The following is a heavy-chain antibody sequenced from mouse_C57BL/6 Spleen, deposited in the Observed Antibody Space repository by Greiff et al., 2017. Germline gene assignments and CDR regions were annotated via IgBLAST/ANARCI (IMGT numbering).Heavy chain of an antibody. CDR3: ARSGYYDSGAY. J-gene: IGHJ2*01. CDR1: GYTFTDYY. CDR2: INPNNGGT. D-gene: IGHD2-4*01. V-gene: IGHV1-26*01. Sequence: VQLQQSGPELVKPGASVKISCKASGYTFTDYYMNWVKQSHGKSLEWIGDINPNNGGTSYNQKFKGKATLPVDKASSTAYRELRSLTSDDSAVYYCARSGYYDSGAYWGQGTTLTVSS.